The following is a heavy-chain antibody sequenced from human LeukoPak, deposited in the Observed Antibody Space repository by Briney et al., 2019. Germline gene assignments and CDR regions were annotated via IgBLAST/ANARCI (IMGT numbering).Heavy chain of an antibody. CDR2: ISSSGSTI. D-gene: IGHD3-10*01. CDR1: GFTFCDYY. J-gene: IGHJ4*02. V-gene: IGHV3-11*01. Sequence: GGSLRLSCTASGFTFCDYYMSWIRQAPGKGLEWVSYISSSGSTIYYADSVKGRFTISRDNAKNSLYLQMNSLRAEDTAVYYCAREEGSGSYRYYWGQGTLVTVSS. CDR3: AREEGSGSYRYY.